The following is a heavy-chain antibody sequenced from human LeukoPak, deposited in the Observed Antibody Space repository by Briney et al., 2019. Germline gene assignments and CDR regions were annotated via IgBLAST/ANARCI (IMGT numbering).Heavy chain of an antibody. CDR3: ARGSGYKYDFTGRERTKSRLDY. J-gene: IGHJ4*02. D-gene: IGHD3/OR15-3a*01. Sequence: SCKASVGTFNSYGMHWVRQAPGKGLEWVAFIRYDGSNKYYADSVKGRFTISRDKSKNTLYLQMNSLRAEDTAMYYCARGSGYKYDFTGRERTKSRLDYWGQGTLVAVSS. V-gene: IGHV3-30*02. CDR1: VGTFNSYG. CDR2: IRYDGSNK.